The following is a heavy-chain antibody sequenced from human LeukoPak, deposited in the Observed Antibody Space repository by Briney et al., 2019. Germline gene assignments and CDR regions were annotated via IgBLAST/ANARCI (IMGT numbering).Heavy chain of an antibody. CDR3: AKTSRGNSGYDSPFDY. V-gene: IGHV3-30-3*02. CDR2: ISYDGSNK. J-gene: IGHJ4*02. Sequence: GRSLRLSCAASGFTFSSYAMHWVRQAPGKGLEWVAVISYDGSNKYYADSVKGRFTISRDNSKNTLYLQMNSLRAEDTAIYYCAKTSRGNSGYDSPFDYWGQGTLVTVSS. CDR1: GFTFSSYA. D-gene: IGHD5-12*01.